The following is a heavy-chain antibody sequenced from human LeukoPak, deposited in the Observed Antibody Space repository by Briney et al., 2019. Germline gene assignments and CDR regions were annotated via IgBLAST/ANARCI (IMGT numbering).Heavy chain of an antibody. V-gene: IGHV4-31*03. D-gene: IGHD1-26*01. J-gene: IGHJ4*02. CDR1: GGSISSGGYY. Sequence: SQTLSLTCTVSGGSISSGGYYWSWIRQHPGKGLEWIGYIYYSGSTYYNPSLKSRVTISVDTSKNQFSLKLGSVTAADTAVYYCARGGPYSGSYFDYWGQGTLVTVSS. CDR3: ARGGPYSGSYFDY. CDR2: IYYSGST.